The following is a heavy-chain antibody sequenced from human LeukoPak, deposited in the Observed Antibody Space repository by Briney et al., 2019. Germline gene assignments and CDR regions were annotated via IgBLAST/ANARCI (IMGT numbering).Heavy chain of an antibody. CDR1: GFTFNTYA. V-gene: IGHV3-30-3*01. CDR2: ISYDGSTK. J-gene: IGHJ6*02. Sequence: GRSLRLSCAASGFTFNTYAMHWVRQAPGKGLEWVAVISYDGSTKYYADSVKGRFTISRDNSKNTVYLQMDSLRPEDTAVYYCAKDQGDLTMVRGVITYYYYYGMDVWGQGTTVTVSS. D-gene: IGHD3-10*01. CDR3: AKDQGDLTMVRGVITYYYYYGMDV.